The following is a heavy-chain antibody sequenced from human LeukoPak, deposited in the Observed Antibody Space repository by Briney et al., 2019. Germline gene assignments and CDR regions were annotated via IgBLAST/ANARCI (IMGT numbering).Heavy chain of an antibody. D-gene: IGHD2-15*01. CDR1: GGTFSSYA. Sequence: GASVKVSCKASGGTFSSYAISWVRQAPGQGLEWMGRIIPILGIANYAQKFQGRVTITADKSTSTAYMELSSLRSEDTAVYYCARDETCSGGSCYSSYYYGMDVWGQGTTVTVSS. CDR3: ARDETCSGGSCYSSYYYGMDV. V-gene: IGHV1-69*04. CDR2: IIPILGIA. J-gene: IGHJ6*02.